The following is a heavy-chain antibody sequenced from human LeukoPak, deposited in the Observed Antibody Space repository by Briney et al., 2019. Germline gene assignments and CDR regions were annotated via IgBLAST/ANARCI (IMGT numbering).Heavy chain of an antibody. D-gene: IGHD1-26*01. CDR3: ARDMGEPVYGMDV. Sequence: PGGSLRLSCAASGFTFSSYEMNWARQAPGKGLEWVSYISSSGSTIYYTDSVKGRFTISRDNAKNSLVLQMNSLRAEDTGVYYCARDMGEPVYGMDVWGQGTTVTVSS. CDR1: GFTFSSYE. CDR2: ISSSGSTI. V-gene: IGHV3-48*03. J-gene: IGHJ6*02.